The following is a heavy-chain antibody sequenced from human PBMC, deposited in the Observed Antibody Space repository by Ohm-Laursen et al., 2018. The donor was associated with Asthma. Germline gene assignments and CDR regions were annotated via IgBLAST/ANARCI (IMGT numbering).Heavy chain of an antibody. CDR1: GFTFSSYSM. D-gene: IGHD3-3*01. CDR2: VHHSGTA. CDR3: ARGGPQGVPGSNWFDP. Sequence: LRLSCAASGFTFSSYSMNWVRQPPGKGLEWIGEVHHSGTANSSPSLQSRVTISIDKSKNQFSLKVTSVTAADTAVYYCARGGPQGVPGSNWFDPWGQGTLVTVSS. J-gene: IGHJ5*02. V-gene: IGHV4-4*02.